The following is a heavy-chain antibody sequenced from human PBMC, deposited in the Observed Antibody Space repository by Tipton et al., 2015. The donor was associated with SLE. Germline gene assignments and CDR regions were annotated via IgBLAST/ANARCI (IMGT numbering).Heavy chain of an antibody. V-gene: IGHV4-59*01. CDR3: ARSGGTSNFDPPGY. CDR2: SYYSGST. Sequence: TLSLTCTVSGASMKNYYWNWIRQPPGPGLEWLGYSYYSGSTYYKPSLKSRVTLSVDTSKNQFSLKLTSVTAADTAVYYCARSGGTSNFDPPGYWGQGTLVTVSS. D-gene: IGHD4-11*01. J-gene: IGHJ4*02. CDR1: GASMKNYY.